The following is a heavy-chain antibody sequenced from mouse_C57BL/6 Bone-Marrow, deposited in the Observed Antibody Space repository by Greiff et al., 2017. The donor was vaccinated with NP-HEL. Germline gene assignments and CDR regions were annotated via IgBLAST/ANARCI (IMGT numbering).Heavy chain of an antibody. Sequence: QVQLKQSGAELARPGASVKLSCKASGYTFTSYGISWVKQRTGQGLEWIGEIYPRSGNTYYNEKFKGKATLTADKSSSTAYMELRSLTSEDSAVYFCARERFLITTGGFAYWGQGTLVTVSA. CDR1: GYTFTSYG. D-gene: IGHD1-1*01. CDR2: IYPRSGNT. V-gene: IGHV1-81*01. J-gene: IGHJ3*01. CDR3: ARERFLITTGGFAY.